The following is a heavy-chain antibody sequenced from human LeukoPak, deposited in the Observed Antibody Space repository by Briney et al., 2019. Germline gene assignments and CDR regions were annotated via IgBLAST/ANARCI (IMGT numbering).Heavy chain of an antibody. J-gene: IGHJ3*02. Sequence: EASVKVSCKTSGYTFTDYYMHWVRQAPGQGLEWMGWINPNSGGTNYAQKFQGRVTMTRDTSISTAYMELSSLRSDDTAVYYCARAYYYDRGFAFDIWGQGTMVTVSS. CDR1: GYTFTDYY. D-gene: IGHD3-22*01. CDR2: INPNSGGT. V-gene: IGHV1-2*02. CDR3: ARAYYYDRGFAFDI.